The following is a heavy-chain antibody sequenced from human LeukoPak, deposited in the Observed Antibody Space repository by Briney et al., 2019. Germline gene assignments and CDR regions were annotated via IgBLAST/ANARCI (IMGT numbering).Heavy chain of an antibody. D-gene: IGHD5-18*01. CDR3: AKDRYSLGQFFDY. Sequence: PGGSLRPSCAASGFTFSSYAMSWVRQAPGKGLEWVSTISGSGGSTYYADSVKGRFTISRDNSKNTLYLQMNSLRAEDSAVYYCAKDRYSLGQFFDYWGQGTLVTVSS. J-gene: IGHJ4*02. CDR1: GFTFSSYA. CDR2: ISGSGGST. V-gene: IGHV3-23*01.